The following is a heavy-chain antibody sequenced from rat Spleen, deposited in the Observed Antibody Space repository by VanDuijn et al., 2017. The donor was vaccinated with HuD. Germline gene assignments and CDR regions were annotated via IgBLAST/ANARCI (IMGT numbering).Heavy chain of an antibody. CDR2: ISTGGGNT. D-gene: IGHD3-4*01. J-gene: IGHJ1*01. CDR1: GFTFSNYT. Sequence: EVQLVESGGGLVQPGRSLKLSCAASGFTFSNYTMAWVRQAPTKGLEWVASISTGGGNTYYRDSVRGRFTISRDNAKSTLYLQMNSLRSEDTATYFCTREETLYWYFDFWGPGTMVTVSS. V-gene: IGHV5S23*01. CDR3: TREETLYWYFDF.